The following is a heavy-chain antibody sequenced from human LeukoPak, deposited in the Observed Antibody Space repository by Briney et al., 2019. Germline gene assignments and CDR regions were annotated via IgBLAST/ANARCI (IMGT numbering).Heavy chain of an antibody. V-gene: IGHV4-39*01. Sequence: SETLSLTCSVSGGTISSINYYWAWLRQPPGKGLEWIGSIYYSGSTYYSPSLKSRVTVSVDTSKNQFSLKMTSVTAADTAVYFCAPGSPSTGYYYYWGQGTLVTVSS. CDR3: APGSPSTGYYYY. D-gene: IGHD3-22*01. CDR1: GGTISSINYY. CDR2: IYYSGST. J-gene: IGHJ4*02.